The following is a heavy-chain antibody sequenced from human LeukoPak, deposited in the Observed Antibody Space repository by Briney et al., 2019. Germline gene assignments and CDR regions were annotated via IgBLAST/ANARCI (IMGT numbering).Heavy chain of an antibody. J-gene: IGHJ3*02. Sequence: SETLSLTCAVSGGSISSGGYSWSWIRQPPGKGLEWIGYIYYSGSTYYNPSLKSRVTISVDTSKNQFSLKLSSVTAADTAVYYCARAAWTLNAFDIWGQGTMVTVSS. CDR1: GGSISSGGYS. D-gene: IGHD3/OR15-3a*01. CDR3: ARAAWTLNAFDI. V-gene: IGHV4-31*11. CDR2: IYYSGST.